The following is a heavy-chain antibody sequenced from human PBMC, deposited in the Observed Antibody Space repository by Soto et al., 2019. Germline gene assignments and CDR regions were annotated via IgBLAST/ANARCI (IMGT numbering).Heavy chain of an antibody. D-gene: IGHD3-10*01. V-gene: IGHV3-53*01. CDR3: ARGSGYYSGMDV. CDR2: IYIGGST. J-gene: IGHJ6*02. Sequence: GGSLRLSCAASGCTVRSNYMRWVRQAPGKGLEWVSVIYIGGSTYYADSLKGRFTISRDNSKNTVHLQMNSLRAEDTAVYYCARGSGYYSGMDVWGQGTTVIVSS. CDR1: GCTVRSNY.